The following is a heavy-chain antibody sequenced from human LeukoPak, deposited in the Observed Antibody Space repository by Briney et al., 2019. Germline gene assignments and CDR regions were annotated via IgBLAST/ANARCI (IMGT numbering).Heavy chain of an antibody. CDR2: ISSGSDHI. V-gene: IGHV3-21*01. J-gene: IGHJ4*02. D-gene: IGHD4-17*01. Sequence: GGSLRLSCAASGFTFSRYSMNWVRQAPGKGLEWASSISSGSDHIYYSDSLKGRFIISRDNAKNSLYLQMNSLRAEDTAVYYCARDLTSVTTCFDYWGQGILVTVSS. CDR3: ARDLTSVTTCFDY. CDR1: GFTFSRYS.